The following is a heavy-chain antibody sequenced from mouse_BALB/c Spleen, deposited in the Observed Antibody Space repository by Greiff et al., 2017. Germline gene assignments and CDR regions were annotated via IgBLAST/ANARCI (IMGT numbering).Heavy chain of an antibody. D-gene: IGHD1-1*01. CDR3: ARHDYYGSGYFDV. Sequence: EVKLVESGGGLVQPGGSLKLSCAASGFTFSSYTMSWVRQTPEKRLEWVAYISNGGGSTYYPDTVKGRFTISRDNAKNTLYLQMSSLKSEDTAMYYCARHDYYGSGYFDVWGAGTTVTVSS. CDR1: GFTFSSYT. CDR2: ISNGGGST. V-gene: IGHV5-12-2*01. J-gene: IGHJ1*01.